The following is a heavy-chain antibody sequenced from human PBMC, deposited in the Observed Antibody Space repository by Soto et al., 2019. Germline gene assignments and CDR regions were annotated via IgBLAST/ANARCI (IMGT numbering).Heavy chain of an antibody. V-gene: IGHV5-10-1*01. CDR3: ARHGKGIAVAGTSYYYYGMDV. J-gene: IGHJ6*02. D-gene: IGHD6-19*01. CDR1: GYSFTSYW. Sequence: GESLKISCKGSGYSFTSYWISWVRQMPGKGLEWMGRIDPSDSYTNYSPSFQGHVTISADKSISTAYLQWSSLKASDTAMYYCARHGKGIAVAGTSYYYYGMDVWGQGTTVTV. CDR2: IDPSDSYT.